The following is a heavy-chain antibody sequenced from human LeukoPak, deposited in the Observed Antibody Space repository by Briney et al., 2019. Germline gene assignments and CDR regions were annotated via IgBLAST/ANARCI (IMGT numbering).Heavy chain of an antibody. D-gene: IGHD2-15*01. V-gene: IGHV1-8*01. CDR3: ASSPLLGYCSGGSCPYYYGMDV. CDR2: MNPNSGNT. Sequence: ASVKVSCKASGYTFTSYDINWVRQATGQGLEWMGWMNPNSGNTGYAQKFQGRVTITRNTSISTAYMELSSLRSEDTAVYYCASSPLLGYCSGGSCPYYYGMDVWGQGTTVTVSS. J-gene: IGHJ6*02. CDR1: GYTFTSYD.